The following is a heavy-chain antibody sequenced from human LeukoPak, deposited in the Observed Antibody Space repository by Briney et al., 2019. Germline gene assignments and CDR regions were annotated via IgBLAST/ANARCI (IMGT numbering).Heavy chain of an antibody. D-gene: IGHD3-10*01. J-gene: IGHJ5*02. CDR1: GFTFDDYA. CDR3: AKDSEEYYYGSGKNWSDP. CDR2: ISWNSGSI. V-gene: IGHV3-9*01. Sequence: GGSLRLSCAASGFTFDDYAMHWVRHAPGKGLEWVSGISWNSGSIGYADSVKGRFTISRDNAKNSLYLQMNSLRAEDTALYYCAKDSEEYYYGSGKNWSDPWGQGTLVTVSS.